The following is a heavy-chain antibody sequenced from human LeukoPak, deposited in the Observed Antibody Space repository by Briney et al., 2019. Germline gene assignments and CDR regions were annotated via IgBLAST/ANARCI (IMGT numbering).Heavy chain of an antibody. J-gene: IGHJ5*02. CDR3: ARRKAYYYGSGNERFDP. CDR1: GGSISSSSYY. CDR2: IYYSGST. Sequence: SETLSLTCTVSGGSISSSSYYWGWIRQPPGKGLEWIGSIYYSGSTYYNPSLKSRVTISVDTSKNQFSLKLSSVTAADTAVYYCARRKAYYYGSGNERFDPRGQGTLVTVSS. V-gene: IGHV4-39*01. D-gene: IGHD3-10*01.